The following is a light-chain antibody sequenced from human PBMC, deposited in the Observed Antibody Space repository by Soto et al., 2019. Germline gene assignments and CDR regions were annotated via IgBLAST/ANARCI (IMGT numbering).Light chain of an antibody. J-gene: IGKJ1*01. CDR1: QTISSW. V-gene: IGKV1-5*03. Sequence: DIQMNQCPSSLSGSVGDSVTITCRASQTISSWLAWYQQKPGKAPTLLIYKASSLESGVPSRFSGSGSGTEFTLTISSLQPDDFATYXXXXXXXXXXWTFXQGTKVDIK. CDR2: KAS. CDR3: XXXXXXXXWT.